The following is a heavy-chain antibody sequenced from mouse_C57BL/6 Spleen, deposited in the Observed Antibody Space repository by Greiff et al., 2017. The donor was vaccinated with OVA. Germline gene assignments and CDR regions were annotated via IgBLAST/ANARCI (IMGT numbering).Heavy chain of an antibody. CDR1: GYTFTSYW. CDR3: ARYGLVTTVVAPRYFDV. V-gene: IGHV1-72*01. J-gene: IGHJ1*03. D-gene: IGHD1-1*01. CDR2: IDPNSGGT. Sequence: QVQLKQPGAELVKPGASVKLSCKASGYTFTSYWMHWVKQRPGRGLEWIRRIDPNSGGTKYNEKFKSKATLTVDKPSSTAYMQLSSLTSEDSAVYYCARYGLVTTVVAPRYFDVWGTGTTVTVSS.